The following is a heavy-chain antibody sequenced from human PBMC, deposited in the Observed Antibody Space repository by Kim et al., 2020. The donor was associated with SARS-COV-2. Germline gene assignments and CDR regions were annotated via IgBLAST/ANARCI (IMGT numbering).Heavy chain of an antibody. CDR3: ASGYCSSTSCYLFPGMDV. D-gene: IGHD2-2*01. V-gene: IGHV1-69*13. J-gene: IGHJ6*02. CDR2: IIPIFGTA. Sequence: SVKVSCKASGGTFSSYAISWVRQAPGQGLEWMGGIIPIFGTANYAQKFQGRVTITADESTSTAYMELSSLRSEDTAVYYCASGYCSSTSCYLFPGMDVWGQGTTVTVSS. CDR1: GGTFSSYA.